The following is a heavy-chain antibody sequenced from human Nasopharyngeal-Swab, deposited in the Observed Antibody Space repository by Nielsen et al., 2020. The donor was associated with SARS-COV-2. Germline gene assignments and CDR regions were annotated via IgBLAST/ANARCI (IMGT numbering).Heavy chain of an antibody. CDR2: INAGNGNT. Sequence: ASVKVSCKASGYTFTSYAMHWVRQAPGQRLEWMGWINAGNGNTKYSQKFQGRVTITRDTSASTAYMELNSLRSEDTAVYYCARVDSSGWLFDYWGQGTLVTVSS. CDR1: GYTFTSYA. J-gene: IGHJ4*02. CDR3: ARVDSSGWLFDY. V-gene: IGHV1-3*01. D-gene: IGHD6-19*01.